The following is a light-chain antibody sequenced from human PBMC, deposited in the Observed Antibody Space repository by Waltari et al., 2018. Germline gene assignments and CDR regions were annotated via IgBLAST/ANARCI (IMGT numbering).Light chain of an antibody. Sequence: IQMTQSPSSLSASVGDKVTITCRASESISNWLDWYQQKPGKAPKLLIYKSSSLQSGVPSRFSGSGSGTEFTLTISSLQPEDFATYYCLQYNSRPFTFGHGTKVDIK. CDR1: ESISNW. J-gene: IGKJ3*01. CDR3: LQYNSRPFT. V-gene: IGKV1-5*01. CDR2: KSS.